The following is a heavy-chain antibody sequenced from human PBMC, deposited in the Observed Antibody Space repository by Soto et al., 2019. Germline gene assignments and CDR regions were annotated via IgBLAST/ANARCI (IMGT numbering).Heavy chain of an antibody. CDR1: GFTFSSYA. Sequence: EVQLLESGGGLVQSGGSLRLSCAASGFTFSSYAMSWVRQAPGKGLEWVSAISGSGGSTYYADSVKGRFTISRDNSKNTLYLQMNSLRAEDTAVYYCASESYYDFWSGYYAPFDYWGQGTLVTVSS. CDR3: ASESYYDFWSGYYAPFDY. CDR2: ISGSGGST. V-gene: IGHV3-23*01. D-gene: IGHD3-3*01. J-gene: IGHJ4*02.